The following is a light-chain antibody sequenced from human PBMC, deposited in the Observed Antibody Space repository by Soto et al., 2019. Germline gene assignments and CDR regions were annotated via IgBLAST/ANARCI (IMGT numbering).Light chain of an antibody. CDR3: QQEP. CDR2: GAS. Sequence: EIVLTQSPGTLSFSPGERATLSCRASQSVSSSYLAWYQQKPGQAPRLLIYGASSRATGITDRFSGSGSGTDFTLTISRLEPEDFAVYYCQQEPFGQGTTVHIK. J-gene: IGKJ1*01. CDR1: QSVSSSY. V-gene: IGKV3-20*01.